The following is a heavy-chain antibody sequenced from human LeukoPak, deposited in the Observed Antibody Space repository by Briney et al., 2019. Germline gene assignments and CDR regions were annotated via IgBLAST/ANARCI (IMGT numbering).Heavy chain of an antibody. V-gene: IGHV4-34*01. D-gene: IGHD5-18*01. J-gene: IGHJ4*02. CDR2: INHSGST. Sequence: SETLSLACAVCGGSFSGYYWSWIRQPPGKGLEWIGEINHSGSTNYNPSLKSRVTISVDTSKNQFSLELSSVTAADTAVYYCARSPVGRGYSYRGNYWGQGTLVTVSS. CDR1: GGSFSGYY. CDR3: ARSPVGRGYSYRGNY.